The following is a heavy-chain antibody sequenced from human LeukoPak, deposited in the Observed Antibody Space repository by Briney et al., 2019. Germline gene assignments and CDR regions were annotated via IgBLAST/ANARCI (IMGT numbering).Heavy chain of an antibody. CDR1: GFTFSSFD. V-gene: IGHV3-33*06. Sequence: GGSLRLSCAASGFTFSSFDMHWVRQAPGKGLEWVAVICYDGSNKYYADSVKGRFTISRDNSKNTLYLQMNSLRAEYTAVYYCAKGSSDYDFWSGYYDRAGWFDPGGQGTLVTVSS. J-gene: IGHJ5*02. D-gene: IGHD3-3*01. CDR2: ICYDGSNK. CDR3: AKGSSDYDFWSGYYDRAGWFDP.